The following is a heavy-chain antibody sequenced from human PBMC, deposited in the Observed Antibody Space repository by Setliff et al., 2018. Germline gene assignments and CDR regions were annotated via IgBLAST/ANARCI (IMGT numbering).Heavy chain of an antibody. CDR2: ISAYNGKT. V-gene: IGHV1-18*03. D-gene: IGHD2-8*01. Sequence: GASVKVSCKASGYTLSNSILSWVRQAPGQGHEWVGWISAYNGKTYSAQKFQDRVTLTTHTSTNMGYLELRDLRSDDMAVYYCLRLVRYCTKIACQATSGDEVWGLGTLVTVSS. J-gene: IGHJ4*02. CDR3: LRLVRYCTKIACQATSGDEV. CDR1: GYTLSNSI.